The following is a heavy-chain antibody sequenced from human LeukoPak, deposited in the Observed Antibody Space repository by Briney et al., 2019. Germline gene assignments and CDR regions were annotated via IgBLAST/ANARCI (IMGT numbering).Heavy chain of an antibody. J-gene: IGHJ4*02. V-gene: IGHV1-2*02. CDR1: GYTFTSYD. Sequence: GASVKVSCKASGYTFTSYDINWVRQATGQGLEWMGWINPNSGTNYAQKFQGRVTMTRDTSISTAYMELSRLRSDDTAVYYCARDPGENYYDSSGPDYWGQGTLVTVSS. D-gene: IGHD3-22*01. CDR2: INPNSGT. CDR3: ARDPGENYYDSSGPDY.